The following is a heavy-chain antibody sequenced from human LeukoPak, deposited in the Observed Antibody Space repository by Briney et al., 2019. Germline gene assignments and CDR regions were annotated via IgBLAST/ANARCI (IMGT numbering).Heavy chain of an antibody. V-gene: IGHV4-59*08. Sequence: SETLSLTCTVSGGSISSYYWSWIRQPPGKGLEWIGYIYYSGSTNYNPSLKSRVTISVDTSKNQFSLKLNSVTAADTAVYYCATASSHSSGWSHYGMDVWGQGTTATVSS. J-gene: IGHJ6*02. D-gene: IGHD6-19*01. CDR3: ATASSHSSGWSHYGMDV. CDR2: IYYSGST. CDR1: GGSISSYY.